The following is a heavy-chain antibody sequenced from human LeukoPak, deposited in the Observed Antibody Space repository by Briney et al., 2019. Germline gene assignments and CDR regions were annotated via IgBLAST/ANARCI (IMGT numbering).Heavy chain of an antibody. CDR3: AKDQWELPY. J-gene: IGHJ4*02. CDR2: ISDSGGST. CDR1: GFTFSSYA. D-gene: IGHD1-26*01. Sequence: GGSLRLSCAASGFTFSSYAMSWVRQAPEKGLEWVSSISDSGGSTYHADSVKGRFTISRDNSKNTLYLQMNSLRAEDTAVYYCAKDQWELPYWGQGTLVTVSS. V-gene: IGHV3-23*01.